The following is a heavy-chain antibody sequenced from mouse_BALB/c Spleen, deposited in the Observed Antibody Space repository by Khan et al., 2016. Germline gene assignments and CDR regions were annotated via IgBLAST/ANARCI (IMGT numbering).Heavy chain of an antibody. CDR1: GFTFKTYA. V-gene: IGHV10-1*02. J-gene: IGHJ4*01. CDR2: IRSKSNNYAT. Sequence: EVQLVESGGGLVQPKGSLKLSCAASGFTFKTYAMNWVRQAPGKGLEWVARIRSKSNNYATYYADSVKDRLTISRDDSQSMLYLQMNNLKTEDTAMYRCVRVDYYPYAMDCWGQGTSVTVSS. D-gene: IGHD1-1*01. CDR3: VRVDYYPYAMDC.